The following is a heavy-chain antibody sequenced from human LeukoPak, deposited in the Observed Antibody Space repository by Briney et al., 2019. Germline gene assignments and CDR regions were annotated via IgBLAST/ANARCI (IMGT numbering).Heavy chain of an antibody. V-gene: IGHV4-39*07. Sequence: NPSETLSLTCSVSGGSLSSSSYYWGWIRQPPGKGLEWIGNIYYTGSTYYNPSLKSRVSISVDTFKNQFSLKLSSVIAADTAVYYCAKVRRGYSYGPKDDYFDYWGQGILVTVSS. CDR3: AKVRRGYSYGPKDDYFDY. D-gene: IGHD5-18*01. J-gene: IGHJ4*02. CDR1: GGSLSSSSYY. CDR2: IYYTGST.